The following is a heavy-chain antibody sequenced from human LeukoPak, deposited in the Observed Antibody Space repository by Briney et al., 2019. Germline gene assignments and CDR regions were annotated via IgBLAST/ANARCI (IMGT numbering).Heavy chain of an antibody. J-gene: IGHJ4*02. CDR1: GYTFTSYY. CDR2: INPNSGNT. CDR3: ATASIVARYFDY. V-gene: IGHV1-2*02. Sequence: ASVKVSCKASGYTFTSYYMHWVRQAPGQGLEWMGWINPNSGNTNYAQKLQGRVTMTSDTSTSTAYMELSRLRSGDTAVYYCATASIVARYFDYWGQGTLVPVPS. D-gene: IGHD3-3*01.